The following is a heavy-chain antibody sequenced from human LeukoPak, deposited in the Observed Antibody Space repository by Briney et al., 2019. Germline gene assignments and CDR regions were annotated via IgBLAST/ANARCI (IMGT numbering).Heavy chain of an antibody. CDR1: GGSISSYY. CDR2: IDDSGRT. CDR3: ARHGGAYSFDY. Sequence: SETLSLTCTVSGGSISSYYWSWIRQPPGKGLEWIGFIDDSGRTNYNPSLKSRVTISVATSKNQFSLKLISESAADTAVYYCARHGGAYSFDYWGQGTLVTVSS. J-gene: IGHJ4*02. D-gene: IGHD2-21*01. V-gene: IGHV4-59*08.